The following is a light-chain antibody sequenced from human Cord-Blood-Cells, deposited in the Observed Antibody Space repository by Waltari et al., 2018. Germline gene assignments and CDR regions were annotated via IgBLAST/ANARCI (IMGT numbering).Light chain of an antibody. CDR2: DVS. Sequence: QSALTQPASVSGSPGHSITISCTGTVSDVGGYNYVSWYQQHPGKAPKLMIYDVSNRPSGVSNRVSGSQSGNTASLTISGLQADDEADYYCSSYTSSSTWVFGGGTKLTVL. CDR1: VSDVGGYNY. CDR3: SSYTSSSTWV. V-gene: IGLV2-14*03. J-gene: IGLJ3*02.